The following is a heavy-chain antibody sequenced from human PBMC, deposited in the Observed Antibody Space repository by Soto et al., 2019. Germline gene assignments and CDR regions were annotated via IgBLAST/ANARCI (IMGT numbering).Heavy chain of an antibody. D-gene: IGHD6-13*01. CDR1: GGSFSGYY. CDR2: INHSGST. Sequence: LSLTCAVYGGSFSGYYWSWIRQPPGKGLEWIGEINHSGSTNYNPSLKSRVTISVDTSKNQFSLKLSSVTAADTAVYYCARMSSSWYSSRADAFDIWGQGTMVTVSS. V-gene: IGHV4-34*01. CDR3: ARMSSSWYSSRADAFDI. J-gene: IGHJ3*02.